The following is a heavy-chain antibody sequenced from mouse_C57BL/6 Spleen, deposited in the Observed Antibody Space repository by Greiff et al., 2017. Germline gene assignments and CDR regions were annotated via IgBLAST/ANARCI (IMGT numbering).Heavy chain of an antibody. Sequence: LQQSGAELVRPGSSVKLSCKASYFAFMASAMHWVKQRPGHGLEWIGSFTMYSDATEYSENFKGKATLTANTSSSTAYMELSSLTSQDSAVYYDARSEYGSSCDYFDYGGQGTTLTVSS. J-gene: IGHJ2*01. D-gene: IGHD1-1*01. CDR2: FTMYSDAT. V-gene: IGHV1-49*01. CDR1: YFAFMASA. CDR3: ARSEYGSSCDYFDY.